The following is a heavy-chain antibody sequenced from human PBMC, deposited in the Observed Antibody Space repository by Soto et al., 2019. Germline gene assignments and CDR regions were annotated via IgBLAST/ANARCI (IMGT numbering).Heavy chain of an antibody. CDR2: TSYDGSDK. V-gene: IGHV3-30*19. D-gene: IGHD3-16*01. CDR1: GFTFRSYV. Sequence: QVQLVESGGGVVQPGASLRVSCVGSGFTFRSYVIHWVRQAPGKGLEWVALTSYDGSDKYYGDSVRGRFTISRDNSRNTVDLQMDRRRLEDTALYYCARVGTTGGWYVWGQGTLVSVSS. CDR3: ARVGTTGGWYV. J-gene: IGHJ1*01.